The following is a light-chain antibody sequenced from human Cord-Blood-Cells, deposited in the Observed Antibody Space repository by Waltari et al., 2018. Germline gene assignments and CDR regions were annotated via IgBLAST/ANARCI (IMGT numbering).Light chain of an antibody. J-gene: IGLJ3*02. Sequence: QSVLTQPPSVSGAPGQRVTISCTGSSSNIGAGYDVHWYQQLPGTAPKLLIYGTRNRPSGVPDRFSGSQSGTSASLAITGRQAEDAADYYCQSYDSSLSGSVFGGGTKLTVL. CDR1: SSNIGAGYD. CDR2: GTR. CDR3: QSYDSSLSGSV. V-gene: IGLV1-40*01.